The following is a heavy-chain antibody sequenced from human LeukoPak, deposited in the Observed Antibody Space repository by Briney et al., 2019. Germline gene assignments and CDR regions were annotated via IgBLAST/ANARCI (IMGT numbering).Heavy chain of an antibody. Sequence: GGSLRLSCAASGFTFSSYSMNWVRQAPGKGLEWVSSISSSSSYIYYADSVKGRFTISRDNAENSLYLQMNSLRAEDTAVYYCARRYYYDSSGPLGAFDIWGQGTMVTVSS. CDR3: ARRYYYDSSGPLGAFDI. CDR2: ISSSSSYI. J-gene: IGHJ3*02. CDR1: GFTFSSYS. V-gene: IGHV3-21*01. D-gene: IGHD3-22*01.